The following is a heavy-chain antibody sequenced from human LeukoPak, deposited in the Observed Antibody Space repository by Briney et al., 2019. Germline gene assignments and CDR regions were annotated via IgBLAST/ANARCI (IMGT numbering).Heavy chain of an antibody. CDR3: AKDSYGGNSPYYFDY. CDR1: GFIFNNYG. D-gene: IGHD4-23*01. V-gene: IGHV3-23*01. CDR2: ITNTGGVT. J-gene: IGHJ4*02. Sequence: GGSLRLSCAASGFIFNNYGMSWVRQAPGKGLEWVSGITNTGGVTLYADSVKGRLTVSRDNSKNTLYLQMNSLRAEDTAVYYCAKDSYGGNSPYYFDYWGQGTLVTVSS.